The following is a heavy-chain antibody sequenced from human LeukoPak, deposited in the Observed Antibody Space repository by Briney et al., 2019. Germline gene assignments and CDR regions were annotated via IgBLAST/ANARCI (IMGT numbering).Heavy chain of an antibody. CDR3: ARDRRDYYDSSGYLRDASDI. D-gene: IGHD3-22*01. CDR2: IIPIFGTA. V-gene: IGHV1-69*05. Sequence: SVKVSCKASGGTFSSYAISWVRQAPGQGLEWMGRIIPIFGTANYAQKFQGRVTITTDESTSTAYMELSSLRSEDTAVYYCARDRRDYYDSSGYLRDASDIWGQGTMVTVSS. CDR1: GGTFSSYA. J-gene: IGHJ3*02.